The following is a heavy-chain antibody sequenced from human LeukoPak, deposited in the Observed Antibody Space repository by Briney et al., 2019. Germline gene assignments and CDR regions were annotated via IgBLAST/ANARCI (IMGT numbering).Heavy chain of an antibody. Sequence: SETLCLTCTVSGGSISNYYWSWIRQPPGKGLEWIGYMYNSGSTNYNPSLESRVTISGDTSKNQFSLKLSSVTAADTAVYYCARSPCTSASCPRRYVFDIWGQGTMVTVSS. CDR3: ARSPCTSASCPRRYVFDI. V-gene: IGHV4-59*08. D-gene: IGHD2-2*01. CDR2: MYNSGST. J-gene: IGHJ3*02. CDR1: GGSISNYY.